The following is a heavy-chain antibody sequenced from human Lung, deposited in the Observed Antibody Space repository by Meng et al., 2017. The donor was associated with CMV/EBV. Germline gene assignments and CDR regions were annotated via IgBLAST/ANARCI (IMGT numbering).Heavy chain of an antibody. V-gene: IGHV4-4*02. D-gene: IGHD6-19*01. CDR1: GGSISSSNW. J-gene: IGHJ4*02. CDR2: IYHSGST. Sequence: VRLPEAGAGLVKPSGTLALTCAVSGGSISSSNWWSWVRQPPGKGLEWIGEIYHSGSTNYNPSLKSRVTISVDKSKNQFSLKLSSVTAADTAVYYCASFPPPGKQWLVTDYWGQGTLVTVSS. CDR3: ASFPPPGKQWLVTDY.